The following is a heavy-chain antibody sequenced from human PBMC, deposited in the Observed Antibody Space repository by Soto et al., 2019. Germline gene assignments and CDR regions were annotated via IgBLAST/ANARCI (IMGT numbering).Heavy chain of an antibody. CDR1: GYTFTDYG. D-gene: IGHD3-3*01. CDR2: ITAFNGNT. CDR3: ARISQSDFWSGYYYFFDY. V-gene: IGHV1-18*01. Sequence: ASVKVSCKASGYTFTDYGISLVRQAPGQGLQWMGWITAFNGNTKYAQQFQGRVTMTTDTSTSTAYMELRSLESDDTAVYYCARISQSDFWSGYYYFFDYWGQGTLVTVSS. J-gene: IGHJ4*02.